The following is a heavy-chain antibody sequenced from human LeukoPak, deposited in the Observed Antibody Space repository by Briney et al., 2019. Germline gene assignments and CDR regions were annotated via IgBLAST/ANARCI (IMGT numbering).Heavy chain of an antibody. CDR1: GYTFTSYG. CDR3: ARGALYDFWTGSYFDY. CDR2: IRAYNGNT. J-gene: IGHJ4*02. Sequence: GASVKVSCKASGYTFTSYGISWVRQAPGQGLEWMGWIRAYNGNTNYAQKLQGRVTMTRDTSTSTVYMALSSLRSEDTAVYYCARGALYDFWTGSYFDYWGQGTLVTVSS. D-gene: IGHD3-3*01. V-gene: IGHV1-18*01.